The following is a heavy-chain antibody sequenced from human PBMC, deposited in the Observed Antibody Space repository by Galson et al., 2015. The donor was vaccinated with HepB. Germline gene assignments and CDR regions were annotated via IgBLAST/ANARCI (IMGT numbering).Heavy chain of an antibody. CDR2: LSGSGGHI. CDR1: GFTFSNYG. V-gene: IGHV3-23*01. D-gene: IGHD3-3*01. Sequence: SLRLSCAASGFTFSNYGMSWVRQAPGKGLEWVSALSGSGGHIFYADSVQGRFTISRDNSNNTLFLHMSGLRVEDTAVYYCAKVKDEVVNILSAFDVWGQGTMVTVSS. CDR3: AKVKDEVVNILSAFDV. J-gene: IGHJ3*01.